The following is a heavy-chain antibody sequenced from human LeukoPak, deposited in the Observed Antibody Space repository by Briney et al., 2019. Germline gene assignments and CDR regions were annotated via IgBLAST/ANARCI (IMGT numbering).Heavy chain of an antibody. Sequence: GASVKVSCKASGYTFTGYYMHWVRQAPGQGLEWMGWINPNSGGTNYAQKFQGRVTMTRDTSISTAYMELSSLRSEDTAVYYCAKAGGRGFSSIVVVPAAGDYFDYWGQGTLVTVSS. CDR1: GYTFTGYY. CDR3: AKAGGRGFSSIVVVPAAGDYFDY. CDR2: INPNSGGT. D-gene: IGHD2-2*01. J-gene: IGHJ4*02. V-gene: IGHV1-2*02.